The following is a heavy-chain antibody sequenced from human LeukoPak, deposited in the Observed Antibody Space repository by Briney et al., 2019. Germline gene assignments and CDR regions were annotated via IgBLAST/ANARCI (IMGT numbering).Heavy chain of an antibody. CDR3: ARRVSSGWYATIPHSGLDWFDP. J-gene: IGHJ5*02. V-gene: IGHV4-39*07. Sequence: SETLSLTCSVSGGSISSSSSYWGWIRQPPGKGLEWIGSIYYSGSTYYNPSLKSRVTISVDTSKNQFSLKLSSVTAADTAVYYCARRVSSGWYATIPHSGLDWFDPWGQGTLVTVSS. CDR2: IYYSGST. D-gene: IGHD6-13*01. CDR1: GGSISSSSSY.